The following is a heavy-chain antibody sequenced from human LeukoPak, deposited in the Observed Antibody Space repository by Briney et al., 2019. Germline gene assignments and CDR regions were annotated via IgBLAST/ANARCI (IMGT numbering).Heavy chain of an antibody. CDR1: GGSFSSSGYI. Sequence: PSETLSLTCTVSGGSFSSSGYIWGWIRQPPGGGLEWIGSIYYIGSTYYNPSLKSRVTMSGDTSKNQFSLKLSSVTAADTAVYYCVRTPEPSSSWSPDIDCWGQGTLVTVSS. CDR2: IYYIGST. V-gene: IGHV4-39*01. J-gene: IGHJ4*02. D-gene: IGHD6-6*01. CDR3: VRTPEPSSSWSPDIDC.